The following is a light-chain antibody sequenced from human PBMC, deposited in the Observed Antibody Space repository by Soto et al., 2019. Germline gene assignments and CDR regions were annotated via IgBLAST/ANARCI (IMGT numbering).Light chain of an antibody. J-gene: IGKJ1*01. CDR2: DAS. CDR3: QHYNNYSPT. Sequence: DIQITQSPSTLSGSVGDRVTITCRASQTISSWLAWYQQKPGKAPNLLIFDASSLESGVPSRFSGSGSGTEFTLTISSLQPDDFATYYCQHYNNYSPTFGQGTKVDI. V-gene: IGKV1-5*01. CDR1: QTISSW.